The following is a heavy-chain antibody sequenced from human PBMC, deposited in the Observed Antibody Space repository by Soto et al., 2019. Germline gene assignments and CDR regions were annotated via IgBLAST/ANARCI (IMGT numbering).Heavy chain of an antibody. Sequence: ASETLSLTCTVSGGSISSSSYYWGWIRQPPGKGLEWIGSIYYSGSIYYNPSLKSRVTISVDTSKNQFSLKLSSVTAADTAVYYCARLHYDYVWGSYRNNWFDPWGQGTLVTVSS. CDR1: GGSISSSSYY. J-gene: IGHJ5*02. CDR3: ARLHYDYVWGSYRNNWFDP. V-gene: IGHV4-39*01. CDR2: IYYSGSI. D-gene: IGHD3-16*02.